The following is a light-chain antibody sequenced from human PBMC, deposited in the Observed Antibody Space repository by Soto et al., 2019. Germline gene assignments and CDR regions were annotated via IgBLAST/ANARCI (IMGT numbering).Light chain of an antibody. Sequence: QSALTQPASVSGSPGQSITISCSGTSSDVGGYNFVSWYQQHPGKAPKLIIYEVRNRPSGVSNRFSGSKSGNTASLTISGLQAEDEADYYCSSHTRSSTRVFGGGTKLTVL. J-gene: IGLJ3*02. CDR3: SSHTRSSTRV. CDR2: EVR. CDR1: SSDVGGYNF. V-gene: IGLV2-14*01.